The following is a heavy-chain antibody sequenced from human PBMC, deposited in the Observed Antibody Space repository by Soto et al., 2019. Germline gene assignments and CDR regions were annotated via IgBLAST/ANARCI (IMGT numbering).Heavy chain of an antibody. CDR2: VSGDGRDM. J-gene: IGHJ3*01. D-gene: IGHD3-16*01. CDR3: ARGLNKAAGGAFDV. V-gene: IGHV3-33*01. CDR1: GFPFSWAG. Sequence: QVQLVQSGGGAVLPGNSLRLSCAASGFPFSWAGMHWLRQTPGKGLEWVAVVSGDGRDMDYAESVRGRFSISRDNPKSTLYLQMNNLGVEDTAIYYCARGLNKAAGGAFDVWGQGTQVIVSS.